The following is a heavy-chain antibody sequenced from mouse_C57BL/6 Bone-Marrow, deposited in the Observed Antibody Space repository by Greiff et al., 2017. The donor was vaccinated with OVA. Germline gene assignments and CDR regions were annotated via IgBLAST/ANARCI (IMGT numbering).Heavy chain of an antibody. CDR3: AILYCFFDS. D-gene: IGHD2-1*01. V-gene: IGHV1-82*01. Sequence: VQLQQSGPELVKPGASVKISCKASGYAFSSSWMNWVKQRPGKGLEWIGRIYPGDGDTNYNGKFKGKATLTADKSSRTAYMQLRSLTSEDPAVYLCAILYCFFDSWGQGTALTVTS. CDR1: GYAFSSSW. CDR2: IYPGDGDT. J-gene: IGHJ2*01.